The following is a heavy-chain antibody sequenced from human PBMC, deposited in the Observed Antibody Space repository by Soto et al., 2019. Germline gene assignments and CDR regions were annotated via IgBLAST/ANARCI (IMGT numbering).Heavy chain of an antibody. J-gene: IGHJ6*02. CDR3: ARVRARTNYYYYGMDV. V-gene: IGHV4-59*01. CDR1: GGSISRYY. D-gene: IGHD3-10*01. CDR2: LYNTGST. Sequence: PSETLSLTCTVSGGSISRYYWSWIRQPPGKGLEWIGYLYNTGSTIYNPSLESRVTISVDTSKNQFSLKLSSVTAADTAVYYCARVRARTNYYYYGMDVWGQGTTVTVS.